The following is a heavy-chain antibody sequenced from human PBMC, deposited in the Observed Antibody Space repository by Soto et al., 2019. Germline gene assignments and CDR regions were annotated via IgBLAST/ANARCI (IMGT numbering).Heavy chain of an antibody. CDR3: AKGLVGGSLYYFDY. Sequence: WWSLRLSCSAAVFTFNTYAMTWFRQAPGKGLEWVSAISGSGGTTYYADSVKGRVTISRDNSKNTLFLEMNSLRADDTAVYYCAKGLVGGSLYYFDYWGQGTPVTVSS. D-gene: IGHD1-26*01. CDR2: ISGSGGTT. V-gene: IGHV3-23*01. J-gene: IGHJ4*02. CDR1: VFTFNTYA.